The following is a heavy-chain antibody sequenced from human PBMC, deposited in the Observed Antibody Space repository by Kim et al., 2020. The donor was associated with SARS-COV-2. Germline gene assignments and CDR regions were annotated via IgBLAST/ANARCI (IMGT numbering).Heavy chain of an antibody. Sequence: GGSLRLSCAASGFTFSSYAMHWVRQAPGKGLEWVAVISYDGSNKYYADSVKGRFTISRDNSKNTLYLQMNSLRAEDTAVYYCARESLWFGEPSPFDYWG. CDR3: ARESLWFGEPSPFDY. J-gene: IGHJ4*01. D-gene: IGHD3-10*01. CDR1: GFTFSSYA. CDR2: ISYDGSNK. V-gene: IGHV3-30*04.